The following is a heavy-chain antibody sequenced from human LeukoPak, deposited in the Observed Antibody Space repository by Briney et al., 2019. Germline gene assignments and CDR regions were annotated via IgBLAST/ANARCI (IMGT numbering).Heavy chain of an antibody. V-gene: IGHV1-3*01. D-gene: IGHD3-10*01. CDR2: INVGNGNT. CDR3: ARGVTLVRGVILLDAFDI. CDR1: GYTFTSYT. J-gene: IGHJ3*02. Sequence: ASVKVSCKASGYTFTSYTPHWVHQAPGQRLEWMGWINVGNGNTKYSQKFQGRVTITRDTSARIAYMELSSLRSEDTAVYYCARGVTLVRGVILLDAFDIWGQGTMVTVSS.